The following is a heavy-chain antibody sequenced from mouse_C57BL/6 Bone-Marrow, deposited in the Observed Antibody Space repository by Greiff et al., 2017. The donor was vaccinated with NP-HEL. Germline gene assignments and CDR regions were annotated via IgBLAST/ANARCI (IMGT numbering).Heavy chain of an antibody. CDR2: IYPSDSET. V-gene: IGHV1-61*01. CDR1: GYTFTSYW. D-gene: IGHD2-2*01. Sequence: QVQLQQPGAELVRPGSSVKLSCKASGYTFTSYWMDWVKQRPGQGLEWIGNIYPSDSETHYNQKFKDKATLTVDKSSSTAYMQLSSLTSEDSAVYYCARIAGYDYFDYWGQGTTLTVSS. CDR3: ARIAGYDYFDY. J-gene: IGHJ2*01.